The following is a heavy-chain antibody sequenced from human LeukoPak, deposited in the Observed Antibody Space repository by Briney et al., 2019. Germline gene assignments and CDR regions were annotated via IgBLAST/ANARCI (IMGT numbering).Heavy chain of an antibody. V-gene: IGHV3-53*01. Sequence: GSLRLSCAASGFTFSSYAMHWVRQAPGKGLEWVSVIYSGGSTYYADFVKGRFTISRDNSKNTLYLQMNSLRAEDTAVYYCARDSGSGSYRLPFDYWGQGTLATVSS. CDR3: ARDSGSGSYRLPFDY. J-gene: IGHJ4*02. CDR1: GFTFSSYA. D-gene: IGHD3-10*01. CDR2: IYSGGST.